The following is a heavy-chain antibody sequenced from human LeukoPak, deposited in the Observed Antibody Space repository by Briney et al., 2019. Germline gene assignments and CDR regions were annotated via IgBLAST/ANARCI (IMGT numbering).Heavy chain of an antibody. CDR3: ARVVGGDHALDAFDI. CDR1: GYTFTNYG. CDR2: ISTHNDNT. V-gene: IGHV1-18*01. D-gene: IGHD1-26*01. Sequence: ASVKVSCKASGYTFTNYGISWVQQAPGQGLEWMGWISTHNDNTDYAQKLQGRVTMTTDTSTRTAYMEVGSLKSDDTAVYYCARVVGGDHALDAFDIWGQGTMVTVSS. J-gene: IGHJ3*02.